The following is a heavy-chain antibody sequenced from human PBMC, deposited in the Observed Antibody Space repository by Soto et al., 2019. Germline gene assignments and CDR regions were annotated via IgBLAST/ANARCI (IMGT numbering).Heavy chain of an antibody. J-gene: IGHJ4*02. V-gene: IGHV4-39*07. CDR1: GGSISSGPYS. Sequence: SETLSLTCSVSGGSISSGPYSWGWIRQPPGEGLEWIGTFHYSERTYYNPSLESRVTVSVDTSKNQFSLKVSSVTAADTAVYYCARAFAIDWYTYYFDYWGQGPLVT. D-gene: IGHD3-9*01. CDR3: ARAFAIDWYTYYFDY. CDR2: FHYSERT.